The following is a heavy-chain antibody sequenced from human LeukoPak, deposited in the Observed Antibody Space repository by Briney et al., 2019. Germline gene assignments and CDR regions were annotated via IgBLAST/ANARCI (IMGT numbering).Heavy chain of an antibody. V-gene: IGHV4-59*08. Sequence: SETLSLTCTVSGGSISSYYWSWIRQPPGKGLEWTGYIYYSGSTNYNPSLKSRVTISVDTSKNQFSLKLSSVTAADTAVYYCARRERYSGSYGYYYYMDVRGKGTTVTVSS. CDR1: GGSISSYY. CDR3: ARRERYSGSYGYYYYMDV. J-gene: IGHJ6*03. CDR2: IYYSGST. D-gene: IGHD1-26*01.